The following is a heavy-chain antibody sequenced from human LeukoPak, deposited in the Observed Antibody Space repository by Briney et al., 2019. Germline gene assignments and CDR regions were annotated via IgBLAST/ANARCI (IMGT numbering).Heavy chain of an antibody. CDR3: ARDTYSSGWYYFDY. D-gene: IGHD6-19*01. CDR2: ISPYNGNT. Sequence: ASVKVSCKASGYTFTSYGFSWVRQAPGQGLEWMGWISPYNGNTNYAQKLQGRVTLTTDTSTSTAYMELRSLRSDDTAVYYCARDTYSSGWYYFDYWGQGTLVTVSS. V-gene: IGHV1-18*01. CDR1: GYTFTSYG. J-gene: IGHJ4*02.